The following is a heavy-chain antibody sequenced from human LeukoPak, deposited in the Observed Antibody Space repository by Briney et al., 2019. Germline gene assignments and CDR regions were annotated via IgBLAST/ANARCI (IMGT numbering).Heavy chain of an antibody. J-gene: IGHJ5*02. CDR3: ARRQTPASYDSNGYYYWFDP. V-gene: IGHV4-59*08. Sequence: SETLSLTCAVSGGSISTYYWSWIRQPPGKGLEWIGSISYSGRTDYNPSLKSRLAISLSTSANHFSLKLSSVAAADTAVYYCARRQTPASYDSNGYYYWFDPWGQGTLVIVSS. D-gene: IGHD3-22*01. CDR1: GGSISTYY. CDR2: ISYSGRT.